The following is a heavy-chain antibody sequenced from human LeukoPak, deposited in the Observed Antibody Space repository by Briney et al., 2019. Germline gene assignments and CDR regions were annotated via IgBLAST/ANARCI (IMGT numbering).Heavy chain of an antibody. J-gene: IGHJ4*02. CDR3: ARRNSYGFIFDY. V-gene: IGHV1-69*05. Sequence: ASVKVSCKASGGTFSSYAISWVRQAPGQGLEWMGGIIPIFGTASYAQKFQGRVTITTDESTSTAYMELSSLRSEDTAVYYCARRNSYGFIFDYWGQGTLVTVSS. CDR1: GGTFSSYA. D-gene: IGHD5-18*01. CDR2: IIPIFGTA.